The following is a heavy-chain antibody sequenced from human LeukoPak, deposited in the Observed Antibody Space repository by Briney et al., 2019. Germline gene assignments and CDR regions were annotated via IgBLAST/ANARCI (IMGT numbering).Heavy chain of an antibody. CDR2: IHHDGSNK. V-gene: IGHV3-30*02. CDR1: GFTFSSYG. CDR3: ARDLDSSGWYSTPDFDY. J-gene: IGHJ4*02. Sequence: GGSLRLSCAASGFTFSSYGMHWVRQAPGKGLDWVAFIHHDGSNKYYADSVRGRFTISRDNSKNTLYLQMNSLRAEDTAVYYCARDLDSSGWYSTPDFDYWGQGTLVTVSS. D-gene: IGHD6-19*01.